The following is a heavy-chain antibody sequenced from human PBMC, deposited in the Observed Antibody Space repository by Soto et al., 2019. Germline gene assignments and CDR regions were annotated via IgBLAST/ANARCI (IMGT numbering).Heavy chain of an antibody. CDR3: ARTTAVPNTLRSRYFFDY. CDR2: VYYRGTT. D-gene: IGHD4-17*01. J-gene: IGHJ4*02. CDR1: GGSVSNKTYY. Sequence: QVQLQESGPGLLKPSETLSLTCSVSGGSVSNKTYYWSWIRQPPGKRLEWIGYVYYRGTTNYNPSLKSRVTISVDLSKNQFALRLSSVTTADTAVYYCARTTAVPNTLRSRYFFDYWGQGTLVTVSS. V-gene: IGHV4-61*01.